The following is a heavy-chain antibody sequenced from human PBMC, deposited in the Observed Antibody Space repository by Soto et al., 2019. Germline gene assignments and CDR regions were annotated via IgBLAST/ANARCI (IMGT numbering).Heavy chain of an antibody. Sequence: VQLVESGGGLIQPGGSLRLSCAASGFTVSSNYMSWVRQAPGKGLEWVSVIYSGGSTYYADSVKGRFTISRDNSKNTLYLQMNSLRAEDTAVYYCARGAPYSSGWYVGWFDPWGQGTLVTVSS. CDR3: ARGAPYSSGWYVGWFDP. CDR1: GFTVSSNY. V-gene: IGHV3-53*01. J-gene: IGHJ5*02. D-gene: IGHD6-19*01. CDR2: IYSGGST.